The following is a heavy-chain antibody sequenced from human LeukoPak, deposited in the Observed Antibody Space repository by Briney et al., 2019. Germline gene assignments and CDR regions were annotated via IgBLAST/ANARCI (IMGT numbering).Heavy chain of an antibody. CDR1: GYTFTGYF. CDR3: AGVRIAVAGKYYFDY. J-gene: IGHJ4*02. V-gene: IGHV1-2*02. Sequence: GASVKVSCKASGYTFTGYFMHWVRQAPGQGLEWMGWINPNSGGTNYAQKFQGRVTMTRDTSISTAYMELSRLRSDDTAVYYCAGVRIAVAGKYYFDYWGQGTLVTVSS. CDR2: INPNSGGT. D-gene: IGHD6-19*01.